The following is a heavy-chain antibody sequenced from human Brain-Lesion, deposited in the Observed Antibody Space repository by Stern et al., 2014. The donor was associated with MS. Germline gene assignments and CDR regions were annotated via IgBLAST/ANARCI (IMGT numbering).Heavy chain of an antibody. CDR2: IRSKDYGKTT. Sequence: EVQLLESGGALVQPGRSLRLSCTASGFTFNDYCVSWFRQAPGKGLEWIGFIRSKDYGKTTDYAASVKGRFTISRDDSNGIAHLQMNSLNTEDTAMYYCARGVAHRLSYNFDFWGQGTLVTVSS. V-gene: IGHV3-49*03. J-gene: IGHJ4*02. D-gene: IGHD1-1*01. CDR1: GFTFNDYC. CDR3: ARGVAHRLSYNFDF.